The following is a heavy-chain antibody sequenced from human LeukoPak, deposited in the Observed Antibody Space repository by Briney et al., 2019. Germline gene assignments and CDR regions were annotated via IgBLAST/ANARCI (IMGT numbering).Heavy chain of an antibody. CDR3: TRDVREAYDI. D-gene: IGHD3-16*01. CDR2: INQDGSEK. V-gene: IGHV3-7*01. J-gene: IGHJ3*02. Sequence: GGSLRLSCEASGFRFGGFWMNWVRQAQGKGPERVANINQDGSEKLYVDFVRGRFTISRDNAKNSLYLQMNSLRVEDTAVYYCTRDVREAYDIWGHGTMVTVSS. CDR1: GFRFGGFW.